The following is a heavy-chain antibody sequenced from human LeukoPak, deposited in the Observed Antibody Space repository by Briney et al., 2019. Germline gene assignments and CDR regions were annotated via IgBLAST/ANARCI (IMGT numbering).Heavy chain of an antibody. J-gene: IGHJ4*02. D-gene: IGHD3-10*01. CDR3: ARQSHLQIWFGESYIDY. CDR2: IYPGDSDT. V-gene: IGHV5-51*01. CDR1: GYSFTSYW. Sequence: GESLKISCKGSGYSFTSYWIGWVRQMPGKGLEWMGIIYPGDSDTRYSPSFQGQVTISADKSISTAYLQWSSLKASDTAMYYCARQSHLQIWFGESYIDYWGQGTLVTVSS.